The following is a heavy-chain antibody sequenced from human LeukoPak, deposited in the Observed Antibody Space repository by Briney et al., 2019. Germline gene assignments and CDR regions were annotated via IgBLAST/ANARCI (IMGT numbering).Heavy chain of an antibody. CDR2: IWYDGSNK. CDR1: GFTFSSYG. V-gene: IGHV3-33*01. J-gene: IGHJ6*02. CDR3: ARVGLYCSSTSCRYYYYGMDV. D-gene: IGHD2-2*01. Sequence: PGGSLKLSCAASGFTFSSYGMHWVRQAPGKGLEWVAVIWYDGSNKYYADSVKGRFTISRDNSKNTLYLRMNSLRAEDTAVYYCARVGLYCSSTSCRYYYYGMDVWGQGTTVTVSS.